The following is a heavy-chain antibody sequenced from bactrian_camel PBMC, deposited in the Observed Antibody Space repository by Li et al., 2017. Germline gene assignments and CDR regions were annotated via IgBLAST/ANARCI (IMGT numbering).Heavy chain of an antibody. V-gene: IGHV3S44*01. Sequence: EVQLVESGGGSVKPGGFLRLSCTASGYTVSRYCLGWWRQVPGKEPEGVAAVGDDEIATYADSVKGRFTISRDNTKNTLSLQMNSLKPEDTAMYYCAAQAPLWCSYTADFDYWGRGTQVTVS. CDR3: AAQAPLWCSYTADFDY. D-gene: IGHD2*01. CDR2: VGDDEIA. J-gene: IGHJ6*01. CDR1: GYTVSRYC.